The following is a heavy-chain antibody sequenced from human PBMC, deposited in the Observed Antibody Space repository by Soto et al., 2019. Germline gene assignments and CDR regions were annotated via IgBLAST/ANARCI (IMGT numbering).Heavy chain of an antibody. V-gene: IGHV3-9*01. CDR3: AKDSQRYCYYMDV. CDR2: ISWNGGRI. J-gene: IGHJ6*03. Sequence: GGSLRLSCAASGFTFDDFAMHWVRQPPGKGLEWGSVISWNGGRIGYADSVKGRFTISRDNAKNTLDLQMNSLRAEDTALYYCAKDSQRYCYYMDVWGKGTTVTVSS. CDR1: GFTFDDFA.